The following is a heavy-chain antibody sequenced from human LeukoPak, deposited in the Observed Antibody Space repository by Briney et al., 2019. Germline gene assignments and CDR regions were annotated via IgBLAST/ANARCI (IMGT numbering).Heavy chain of an antibody. V-gene: IGHV1-2*02. Sequence: ASVKVSCKVSGYTLTDYYLHWVRQAPGQGLEWMGWINPKSGSTHYAQKFQGRVIMTRDTSLNTAYLELTSLRSDDTAIYFYGRRVSRGWTDYWGQGTLVTASS. CDR3: GRRVSRGWTDY. CDR1: GYTLTDYY. J-gene: IGHJ4*02. D-gene: IGHD2-15*01. CDR2: INPKSGST.